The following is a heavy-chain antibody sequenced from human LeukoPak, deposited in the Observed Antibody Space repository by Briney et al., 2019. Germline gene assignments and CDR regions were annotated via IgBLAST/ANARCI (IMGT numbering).Heavy chain of an antibody. J-gene: IGHJ3*02. CDR3: AKIGTSGGIVGATRLRAFDI. CDR2: ISYDGSNK. V-gene: IGHV3-30*18. CDR1: GFTFSSYG. Sequence: GGSLRLSCAASGFTFSSYGMHWVRQAPGKGLEWVAVISYDGSNKYYADSVKGRFTISRDNSKNTLYLQMNSLRAEDTAVYYCAKIGTSGGIVGATRLRAFDIWGQGTMVTVSS. D-gene: IGHD1-26*01.